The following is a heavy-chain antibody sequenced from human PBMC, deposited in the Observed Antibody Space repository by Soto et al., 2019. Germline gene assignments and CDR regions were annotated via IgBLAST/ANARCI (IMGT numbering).Heavy chain of an antibody. D-gene: IGHD6-19*01. Sequence: QVPLVQSGAEVKKPGASVKVSCKASGYTFTSYAMHWVRQAPGQRLEWMGWINAGNGNTKYSQKFQGRVTITRDTSASTAYMELSSLRSEDTAVYYCARDFWQDSSGWTSPFDYWGQGTLVTVSS. CDR2: INAGNGNT. V-gene: IGHV1-3*01. J-gene: IGHJ4*02. CDR3: ARDFWQDSSGWTSPFDY. CDR1: GYTFTSYA.